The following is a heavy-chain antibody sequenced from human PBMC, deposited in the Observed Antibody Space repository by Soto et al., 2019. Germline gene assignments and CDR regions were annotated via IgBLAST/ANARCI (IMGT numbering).Heavy chain of an antibody. CDR2: ISAHNGNT. J-gene: IGHJ6*02. Sequence: GASVKVSCKASGYTFTSYGISWVRQAPGQGLEWMGWISAHNGNTNYAQKLQGRVTMTTDTSTSTAYMELRSLRSDDTAVYYCARDGIAVAGPGYYYYGMDVWGQGTTVTVSS. V-gene: IGHV1-18*04. D-gene: IGHD6-19*01. CDR1: GYTFTSYG. CDR3: ARDGIAVAGPGYYYYGMDV.